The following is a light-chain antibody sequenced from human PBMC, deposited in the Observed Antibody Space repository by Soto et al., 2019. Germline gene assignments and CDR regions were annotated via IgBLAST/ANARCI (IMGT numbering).Light chain of an antibody. Sequence: QSVLTPPASLSGSPPQSITISCTGTSSDVGNNNLVSWYQQHPRKAPKLTIYEVSKRPSGVSNRCSGSKSGNTASLTISVLQAEDEADYYCCSYAGSSTYVVGTGTKVTVL. CDR1: SSDVGNNNL. J-gene: IGLJ1*01. CDR3: CSYAGSSTYV. CDR2: EVS. V-gene: IGLV2-23*02.